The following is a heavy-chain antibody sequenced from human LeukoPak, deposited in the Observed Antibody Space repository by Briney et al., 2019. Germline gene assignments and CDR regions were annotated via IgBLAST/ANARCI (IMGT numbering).Heavy chain of an antibody. CDR3: ARRYSDYGDFDY. V-gene: IGHV4-39*01. CDR2: IYYSGST. D-gene: IGHD4-11*01. Sequence: SGTLSLTCTVSGGSISSSSYYWGWIRQPPGKGLEWIGSIYYSGSTYYNPSLKSRVTISVDTSKNQFSLKLSSVTAADTAVYYCARRYSDYGDFDYWGQGTLVTVSS. CDR1: GGSISSSSYY. J-gene: IGHJ4*02.